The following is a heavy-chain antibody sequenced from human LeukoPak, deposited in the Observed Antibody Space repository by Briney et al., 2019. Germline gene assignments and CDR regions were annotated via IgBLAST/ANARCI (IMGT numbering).Heavy chain of an antibody. CDR2: ISSGSSTI. J-gene: IGHJ4*02. CDR3: ARDYYGDYYFDY. D-gene: IGHD3-22*01. Sequence: GGSLRLSCAASGFTFSSYSMNWVRQAPGKGLDWISYISSGSSTIYYADSVKGRFTISRDNAKNSLYLQMNSLRDEDTAVYYCARDYYGDYYFDYWGQGTLVTVSS. CDR1: GFTFSSYS. V-gene: IGHV3-48*02.